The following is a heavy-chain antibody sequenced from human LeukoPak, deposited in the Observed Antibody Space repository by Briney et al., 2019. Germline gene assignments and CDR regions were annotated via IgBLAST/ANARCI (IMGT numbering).Heavy chain of an antibody. CDR2: IIPIFGIE. J-gene: IGHJ6*02. CDR3: ERVSTQAAKHSKSFGEVTYTLLDYGMDV. Sequence: SVKLSCKASGVTFSSYSMSWVRQAPGQGLEWMGSIIPIFGIENYADKLKGRVTITGDKSTSTAYMELTSLRSEDTAVYYCERVSTQAAKHSKSFGEVTYTLLDYGMDVWAQGTRVSVFS. D-gene: IGHD3-3*01. V-gene: IGHV1-69*04. CDR1: GVTFSSYS.